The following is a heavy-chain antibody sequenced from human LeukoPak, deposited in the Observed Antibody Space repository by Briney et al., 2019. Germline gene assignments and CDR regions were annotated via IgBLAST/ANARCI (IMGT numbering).Heavy chain of an antibody. J-gene: IGHJ4*02. CDR3: ARDGYDYVWGSYRYGRGKVD. D-gene: IGHD3-16*02. Sequence: ASVKVSCKASGYTFTSYYMHWVRQAPGQGLEWMGIINPSGGSTSYAQKFQGRVTMTRDTSISTAYMELSRLRSDDTAVYYCARDGYDYVWGSYRYGRGKVDWGQGTLVTVSS. CDR1: GYTFTSYY. CDR2: INPSGGST. V-gene: IGHV1-46*01.